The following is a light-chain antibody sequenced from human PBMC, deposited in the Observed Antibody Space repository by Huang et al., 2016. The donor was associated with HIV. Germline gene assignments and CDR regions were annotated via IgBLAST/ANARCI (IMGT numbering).Light chain of an antibody. Sequence: EIVLTQSPATLSLSPGERATLSCRASQSVSSSLAWYQQKPGQAPRLLSYEASNRATGIPARFSGSGSGTDFTLTISSLEPEDFAVYYCQQRSNWPLTFGGGTKVDIK. CDR2: EAS. CDR3: QQRSNWPLT. J-gene: IGKJ4*01. CDR1: QSVSSS. V-gene: IGKV3-11*01.